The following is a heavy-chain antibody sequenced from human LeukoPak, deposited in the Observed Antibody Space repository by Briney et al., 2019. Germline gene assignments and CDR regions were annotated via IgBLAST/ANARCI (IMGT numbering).Heavy chain of an antibody. J-gene: IGHJ4*02. CDR1: GGSISSYY. Sequence: SETLSLTCTASGGSISSYYWSWIRQPPGKGLEWIGYIYYSGSTNYNPSLKSRVTISVDTSKNQFSLKLSSVTAADTAVYYCARHDSSWYSFDYWGQGTLVTVSS. V-gene: IGHV4-59*08. D-gene: IGHD6-13*01. CDR3: ARHDSSWYSFDY. CDR2: IYYSGST.